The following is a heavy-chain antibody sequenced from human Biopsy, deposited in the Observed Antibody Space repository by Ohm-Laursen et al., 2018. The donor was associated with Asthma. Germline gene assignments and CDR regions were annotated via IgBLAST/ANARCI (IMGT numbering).Heavy chain of an antibody. CDR1: GGMFGNYA. CDR2: ISPIFGSS. J-gene: IGHJ6*02. CDR3: ARPSPNRDILHYYYHMDV. D-gene: IGHD3-3*02. Sequence: ASVKVSCKTSGGMFGNYAISWVRQAPGLGLEWMGGISPIFGSSNYAQRFQGRVTITADIFTRTVYMELSGLRFDDTAIYYCARPSPNRDILHYYYHMDVWGQGTTVSVSS. V-gene: IGHV1-69*06.